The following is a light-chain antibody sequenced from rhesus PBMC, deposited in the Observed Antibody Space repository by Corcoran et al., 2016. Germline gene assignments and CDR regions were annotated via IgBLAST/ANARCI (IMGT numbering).Light chain of an antibody. CDR1: SSDIGGYNR. J-gene: IGLJ1*01. CDR3: SSYATNSIYI. Sequence: QAAPTQSPSVSGSPGQSVTISCTGSSSDIGGYNRVSWYQQHPGKAPKLMIYEVSKRPSGVSDRFSGSKSGNTASLTMSGRQAEDEADYYCSSYATNSIYIFGAGTRLTVL. CDR2: EVS. V-gene: IGLV2-13*03.